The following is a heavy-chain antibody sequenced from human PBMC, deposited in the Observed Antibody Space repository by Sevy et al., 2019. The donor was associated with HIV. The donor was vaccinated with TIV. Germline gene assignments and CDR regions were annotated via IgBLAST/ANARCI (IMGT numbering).Heavy chain of an antibody. Sequence: GGSLRLSCAASGFTFSSFGLHWVRQAPGKGLEWVASLSYDGIDKYYAGSVKGRFTISRDTSKTTLYLQMSSLRPEDTAMYYCVKDILFSWLFQSWGQGALVTVSS. J-gene: IGHJ4*02. V-gene: IGHV3-30*18. CDR2: LSYDGIDK. CDR3: VKDILFSWLFQS. CDR1: GFTFSSFG. D-gene: IGHD3-22*01.